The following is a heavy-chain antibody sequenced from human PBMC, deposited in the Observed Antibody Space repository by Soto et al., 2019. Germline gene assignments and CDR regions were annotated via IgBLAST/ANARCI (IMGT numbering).Heavy chain of an antibody. Sequence: GGSLRLSCAASGFTFSSYWMSWVRQAPGKGLEWVANIKQGGSEKYYVDSVKGRFTISRDNAKNSLYLQMNSLRAEDTAVYYCARVGGSSPRSSAFDIWGQGTMVTVSS. D-gene: IGHD6-6*01. V-gene: IGHV3-7*01. CDR2: IKQGGSEK. CDR3: ARVGGSSPRSSAFDI. CDR1: GFTFSSYW. J-gene: IGHJ3*02.